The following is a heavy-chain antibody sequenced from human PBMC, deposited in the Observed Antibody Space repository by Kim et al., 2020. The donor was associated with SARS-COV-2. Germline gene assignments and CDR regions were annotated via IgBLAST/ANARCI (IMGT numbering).Heavy chain of an antibody. J-gene: IGHJ4*02. Sequence: KFQGRVTMTEDTSTDTAYMELSSLRSEDTAVYYCATVPPVYSSSWYHLDYWGQGTLVTVSS. V-gene: IGHV1-24*01. CDR3: ATVPPVYSSSWYHLDY. D-gene: IGHD6-13*01.